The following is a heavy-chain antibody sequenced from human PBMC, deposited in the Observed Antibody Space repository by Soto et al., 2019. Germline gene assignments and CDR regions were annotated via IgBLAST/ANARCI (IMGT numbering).Heavy chain of an antibody. V-gene: IGHV1-18*01. CDR2: ISGYSGST. Sequence: GASVKVSCKASGYTFSNYGISWVRQAPGLGPEWMGWISGYSGSTYYAQKFQGRVTMTRETSTSTLYMELSSLRSEDTAVYYCARATRSGSPHFDHWGQGTLVTVSS. J-gene: IGHJ4*02. CDR1: GYTFSNYG. D-gene: IGHD5-12*01. CDR3: ARATRSGSPHFDH.